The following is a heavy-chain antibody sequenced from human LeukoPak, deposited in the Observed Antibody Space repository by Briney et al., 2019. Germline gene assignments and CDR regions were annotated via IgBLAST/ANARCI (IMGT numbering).Heavy chain of an antibody. CDR3: ARSLTTLTYEGY. CDR2: ISGSGGST. D-gene: IGHD1-1*01. J-gene: IGHJ4*02. V-gene: IGHV3-23*01. CDR1: GFTFSSYA. Sequence: GGSLRLSCAASGFTFSSYAMSWVRQAPGKGLEWVSAISGSGGSTYYADSVKGRFTISRDNAKNSLFLQMNSLRAEDTAIYYCARSLTTLTYEGYWGQGTLVTVSS.